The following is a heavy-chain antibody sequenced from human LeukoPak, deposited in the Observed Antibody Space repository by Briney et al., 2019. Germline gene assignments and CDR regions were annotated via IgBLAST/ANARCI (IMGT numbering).Heavy chain of an antibody. CDR2: ISPIFGTA. CDR1: GGTFSSYA. CDR3: ATWPLRFLEYDYFDY. J-gene: IGHJ4*02. V-gene: IGHV1-69*05. Sequence: SVKVSCKASGGTFSSYAISWVRQAPGQGLEWMGGISPIFGTAKYAQKFQGRVTITTHESTSTAYMELSSLRSEDTAVYYCATWPLRFLEYDYFDYWGQGTLVTVSS. D-gene: IGHD3-3*01.